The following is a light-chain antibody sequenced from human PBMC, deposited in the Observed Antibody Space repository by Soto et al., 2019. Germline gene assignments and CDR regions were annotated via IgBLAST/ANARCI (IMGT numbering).Light chain of an antibody. V-gene: IGKV1-39*01. Sequence: DIQMTQSPSSLSASVGDRVTITCRASQSINKDINWYQQKPGKAPNLLINGASSLQSGVPSRFSGSGSGTDFTITISNLQPEYFATYYCQQPYSTPFTVGPGPKVDIK. CDR2: GAS. CDR3: QQPYSTPFT. J-gene: IGKJ3*01. CDR1: QSINKD.